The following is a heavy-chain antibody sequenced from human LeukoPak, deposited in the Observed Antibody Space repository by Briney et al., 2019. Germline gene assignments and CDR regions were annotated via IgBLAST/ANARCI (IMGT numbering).Heavy chain of an antibody. CDR2: IIPIFGTA. J-gene: IGHJ5*02. CDR3: ARGGYSYGSSWFDP. Sequence: SVKVSCKASGGTFSSYAISWVRQAPGQGLEWMGGIIPIFGTANYAQKFQGRVKITTDESTSTAYMELSSLRSEDTAVYYCARGGYSYGSSWFDPWGQGTLVTASS. D-gene: IGHD5-18*01. V-gene: IGHV1-69*05. CDR1: GGTFSSYA.